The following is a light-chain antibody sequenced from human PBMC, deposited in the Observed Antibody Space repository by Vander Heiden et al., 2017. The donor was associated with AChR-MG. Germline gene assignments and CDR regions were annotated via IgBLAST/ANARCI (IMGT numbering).Light chain of an antibody. V-gene: IGKV3-11*01. CDR2: EAS. CDR3: QQRSNWPLT. J-gene: IGKJ4*01. CDR1: QSVSSY. Sequence: EILWTQSPATLSLSPGERATLSCRASQSVSSYLAWYQQKPGQAPRLLIYEASNGAAGTPAWFSGSGSGTDFTLTISSLAPEDFAVYYCQQRSNWPLTFGGGTKVEIK.